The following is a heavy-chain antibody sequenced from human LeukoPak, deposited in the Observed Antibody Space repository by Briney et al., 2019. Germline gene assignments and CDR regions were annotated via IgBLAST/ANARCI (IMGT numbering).Heavy chain of an antibody. CDR2: ITNDGSST. CDR3: ARDLSGGYYYYGMDV. CDR1: GLTFSSHW. Sequence: GGSLRLSCAASGLTFSSHWMHWVRQAPGKGLVWVSRITNDGSSTTYADSVKGRFTISRDNAKNSLYLQMNSLRAEDTAVYYCARDLSGGYYYYGMDVWGQGTTVTVSS. V-gene: IGHV3-74*01. D-gene: IGHD3-9*01. J-gene: IGHJ6*02.